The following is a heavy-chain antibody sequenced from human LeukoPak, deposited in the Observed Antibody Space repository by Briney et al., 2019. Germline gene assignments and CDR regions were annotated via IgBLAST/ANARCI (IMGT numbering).Heavy chain of an antibody. V-gene: IGHV4-34*01. CDR2: INHSGST. D-gene: IGHD3-10*01. Sequence: SETLSLTCAVYGGSFSGYYWSWIRQPPGKGLEWIGEINHSGSTNYNPSLKSRVTISVDTSKNQFSLKLSSVTAADAAVYYCARFDQSGDDAFDIWGQGTMVTVSS. CDR3: ARFDQSGDDAFDI. J-gene: IGHJ3*02. CDR1: GGSFSGYY.